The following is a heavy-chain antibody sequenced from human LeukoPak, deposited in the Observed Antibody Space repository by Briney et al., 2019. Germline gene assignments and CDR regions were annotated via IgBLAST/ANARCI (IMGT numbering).Heavy chain of an antibody. CDR3: ARVAGWVGTYCSSTSCRYYFDY. J-gene: IGHJ4*02. CDR1: GYTLTELS. CDR2: FDPEDGET. D-gene: IGHD2-2*01. V-gene: IGHV1-24*01. Sequence: ASVKVSCKVSGYTLTELSMHWVRQAPGKGLEWMGGFDPEDGETIYAQKFQGRVTMTEDTSTDTAYMELSSLRSDDTAVYYCARVAGWVGTYCSSTSCRYYFDYWGQGTLVTVSS.